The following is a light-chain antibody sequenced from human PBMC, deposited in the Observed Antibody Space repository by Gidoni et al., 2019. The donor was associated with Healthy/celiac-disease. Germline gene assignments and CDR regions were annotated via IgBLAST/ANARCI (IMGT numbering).Light chain of an antibody. Sequence: DIKLTQSPSFLSASVGDRVTITCRASQGISSYLAWYQQKPGKAPKLLIYAASTLQSAVPSRFSGSGSGTEFTLTIRSLQPEDFATYYCQQLNSYPPITFXQXTRLEIK. J-gene: IGKJ5*01. CDR3: QQLNSYPPIT. V-gene: IGKV1-9*01. CDR2: AAS. CDR1: QGISSY.